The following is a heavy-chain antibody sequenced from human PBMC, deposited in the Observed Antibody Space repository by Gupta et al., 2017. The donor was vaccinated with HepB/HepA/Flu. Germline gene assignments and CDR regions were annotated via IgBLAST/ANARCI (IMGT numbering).Heavy chain of an antibody. CDR2: INSDGSVT. Sequence: EVQLVESGGGLVQPGGSLRLSCAASGFTFSSHWMHWVRQTPGKGLVWVSRINSDGSVTNYADSVKGRFTISRDNAKNTLYLQMNSLRAEDTAVYYCARVVLQGTQTTDYWGQGTLVTVSS. CDR1: GFTFSSHW. J-gene: IGHJ4*02. V-gene: IGHV3-74*02. CDR3: ARVVLQGTQTTDY. D-gene: IGHD2/OR15-2a*01.